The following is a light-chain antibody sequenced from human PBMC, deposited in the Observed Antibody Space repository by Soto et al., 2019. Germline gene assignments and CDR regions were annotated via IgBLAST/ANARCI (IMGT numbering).Light chain of an antibody. V-gene: IGLV2-14*01. CDR1: SSAVGGYNY. Sequence: QSVLTQPASVSGSPGQSITISCTGTSSAVGGYNYVSWYQQYPGKAPNLMIYDVTNRPSGVSNRFSGSKSGNTASLTISGLQAEDEADYYCSSCASSSPWVFGGGTKVTVL. CDR2: DVT. J-gene: IGLJ2*01. CDR3: SSCASSSPWV.